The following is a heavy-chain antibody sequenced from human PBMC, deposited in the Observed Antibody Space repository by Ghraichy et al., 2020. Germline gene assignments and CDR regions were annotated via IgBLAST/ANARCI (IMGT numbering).Heavy chain of an antibody. V-gene: IGHV3-7*01. D-gene: IGHD4-17*01. CDR1: GFTFSSYW. CDR2: IKQDGSEK. Sequence: GGSRRLSCAASGFTFSSYWMSWVRQAPGKGLEWVANIKQDGSEKYYVDSVKGRFTISRDNAKNSLYLQMNSLRAEDTAVYYCARDTVTTTDAFDIWGQGTMVTVSS. CDR3: ARDTVTTTDAFDI. J-gene: IGHJ3*02.